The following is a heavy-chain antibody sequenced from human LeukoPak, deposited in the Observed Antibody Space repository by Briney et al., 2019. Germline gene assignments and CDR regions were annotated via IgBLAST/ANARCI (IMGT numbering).Heavy chain of an antibody. Sequence: ASETLSLTCAVYGGSFSGYYWSWIRQPPGKGLEWIGEINHSGSTNYNPSLKSRVTISVDTSKNQFSLKLSSVTAADTAVYYCARLKLLWFGESKNYFDYWGQGTLVTVSS. J-gene: IGHJ4*02. D-gene: IGHD3-10*01. CDR3: ARLKLLWFGESKNYFDY. CDR2: INHSGST. V-gene: IGHV4-34*01. CDR1: GGSFSGYY.